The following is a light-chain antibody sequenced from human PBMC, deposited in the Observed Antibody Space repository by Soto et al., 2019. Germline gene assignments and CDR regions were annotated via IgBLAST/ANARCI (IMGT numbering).Light chain of an antibody. V-gene: IGLV2-14*01. CDR2: DVS. Sequence: QSVLTQPASVSGSPGQSITISCTGTSSDVGSYNYVSWYQQHPGKAPNVMIYDVSNRPSGVSYRFSGSKSGNTASLTISGLQAEDEADYYCSSYTTSSTYVFGTGTKVTDL. CDR1: SSDVGSYNY. J-gene: IGLJ1*01. CDR3: SSYTTSSTYV.